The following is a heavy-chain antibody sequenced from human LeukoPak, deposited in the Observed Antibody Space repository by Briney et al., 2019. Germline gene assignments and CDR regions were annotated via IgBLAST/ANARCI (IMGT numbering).Heavy chain of an antibody. CDR1: GLNHSNHL. J-gene: IGHJ6*03. D-gene: IGHD3-3*01. V-gene: IGHV3-72*01. CDR3: ARESSIFQVVARSYMDV. CDR2: ARNKAGGYKT. Sequence: GESLPHSRALSGLNHSNHLLIWLRPPPRKELAWVGRARNKAGGYKTEYAASVKGRFTISRDDSKKSLFLHMNSLKTEDTAVYCCARESSIFQVVARSYMDVWGKGTTVTVSS.